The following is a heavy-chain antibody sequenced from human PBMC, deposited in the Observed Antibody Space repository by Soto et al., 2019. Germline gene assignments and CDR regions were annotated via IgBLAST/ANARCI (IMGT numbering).Heavy chain of an antibody. CDR2: INPNSGGT. CDR1: GYTFTGYY. J-gene: IGHJ4*02. CDR3: AILPYDSSGYAFDY. V-gene: IGHV1-2*02. D-gene: IGHD3-22*01. Sequence: ASVKVSCKASGYTFTGYYMHWVRQAPGQGLEWMGWINPNSGGTNYAQKFQGRVTMTRDTSISTAYMELSRLRSDDTAVYYCAILPYDSSGYAFDYWGQGPLVTVSS.